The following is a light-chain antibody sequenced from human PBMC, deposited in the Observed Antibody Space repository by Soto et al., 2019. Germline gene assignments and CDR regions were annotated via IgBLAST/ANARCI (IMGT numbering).Light chain of an antibody. CDR3: MQATHWPYT. J-gene: IGKJ2*01. CDR1: QSLLHSNGNTY. V-gene: IGKV2-30*02. Sequence: DAVLTQSPLSLPVTLGQPASFSCWSSQSLLHSNGNTYLNWFQQRPGQSPRRLIYKVSNRDSGVPDRVSGSASGPDFTLTISSVEAEEVGIYFCMQATHWPYTFGQGTKLEIK. CDR2: KVS.